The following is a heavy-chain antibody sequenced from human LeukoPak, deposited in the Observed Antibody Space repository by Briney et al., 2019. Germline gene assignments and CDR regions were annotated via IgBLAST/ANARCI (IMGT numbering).Heavy chain of an antibody. J-gene: IGHJ4*02. V-gene: IGHV3-7*01. Sequence: PGGSLRLSCAASGSAFSSYWINWVRQAPGKGLEWVANIKQDGSEKYYADSVKGRFTISRDNAKNSLYLQLNSLRAEDTAIYYCARGGSRLFTSHILDYWGQGTLVTVSS. CDR2: IKQDGSEK. CDR1: GSAFSSYW. D-gene: IGHD2-21*01. CDR3: ARGGSRLFTSHILDY.